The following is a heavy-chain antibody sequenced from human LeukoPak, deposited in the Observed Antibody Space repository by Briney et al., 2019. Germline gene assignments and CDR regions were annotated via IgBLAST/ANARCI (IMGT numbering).Heavy chain of an antibody. CDR1: GFTFDDYG. J-gene: IGHJ5*02. CDR2: INRNGGST. V-gene: IGHV3-20*04. Sequence: PGGSLRLSCAASGFTFDDYGMSWVRQAPGKGLEWVSGINRNGGSTGYVDSVKGRFTISRDNAKNSLYLQMNSLRAEDTALYYCARIGATMVRGVKVDWFDPWGQGTLVTVSS. CDR3: ARIGATMVRGVKVDWFDP. D-gene: IGHD3-10*01.